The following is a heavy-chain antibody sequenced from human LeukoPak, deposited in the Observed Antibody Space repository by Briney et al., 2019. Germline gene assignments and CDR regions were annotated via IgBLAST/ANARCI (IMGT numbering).Heavy chain of an antibody. CDR1: GYTFTGYY. Sequence: ASVKVSRKASGYTFTGYYMHWVRQAPGQGLEWMGWINPNSGGTNYAQKFQGWVTMTRDTSISTAYMELSRLRSDDTAVYYCARSLNRVWFGELLFAYWGQGTLVTVSS. CDR3: ARSLNRVWFGELLFAY. J-gene: IGHJ4*02. CDR2: INPNSGGT. V-gene: IGHV1-2*04. D-gene: IGHD3-10*01.